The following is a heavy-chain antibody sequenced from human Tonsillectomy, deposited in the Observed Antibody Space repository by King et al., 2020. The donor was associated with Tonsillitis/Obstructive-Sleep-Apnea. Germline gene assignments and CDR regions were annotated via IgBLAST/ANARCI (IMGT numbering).Heavy chain of an antibody. J-gene: IGHJ4*02. V-gene: IGHV1-2*02. CDR3: AREGKYCTNGVCYGDYFDY. Sequence: QLVQSGAEVKKPGASVKVSCKASGYTFTGYYMHWVRQAPGQGLEWMGWINPNSGGTNYAQKFQGRVTMTRDTSISTAYMELSRLGSDDTAVYYCAREGKYCTNGVCYGDYFDYWGQGTLVTVSS. CDR2: INPNSGGT. D-gene: IGHD2-8*01. CDR1: GYTFTGYY.